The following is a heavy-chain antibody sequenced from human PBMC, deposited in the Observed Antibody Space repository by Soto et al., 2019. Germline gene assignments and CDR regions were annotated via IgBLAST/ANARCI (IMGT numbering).Heavy chain of an antibody. Sequence: EVHLLESGGGLVQPGGSLTLSCATSGFTFSTYAMNWVRQAPGKGLEWVSVTLGSGGSTYYADSVKGRFTISRDNSRNKLYLQMNSLRVEDTAVYYCLNDGSSVTTTPFWGQGTAVTVSS. V-gene: IGHV3-23*01. D-gene: IGHD4-17*01. CDR1: GFTFSTYA. CDR3: LNDGSSVTTTPF. CDR2: TLGSGGST. J-gene: IGHJ4*02.